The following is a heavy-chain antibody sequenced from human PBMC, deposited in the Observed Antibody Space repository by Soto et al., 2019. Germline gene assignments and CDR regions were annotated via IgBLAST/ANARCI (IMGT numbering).Heavy chain of an antibody. D-gene: IGHD3-10*01. CDR2: IDWDDDK. Sequence: SGPTLVNPTQTRTLTCTFTGFSLSTSVMCVNWICQPPGKALEWLALIDWDDDKYYSTSLKTRLTISKDTSKNQVVLTMTNMDPVDTATYYCARCIGGSLWVVDYWGKGTLGTVSA. V-gene: IGHV2-70*01. CDR3: ARCIGGSLWVVDY. J-gene: IGHJ4*02. CDR1: GFSLSTSVMC.